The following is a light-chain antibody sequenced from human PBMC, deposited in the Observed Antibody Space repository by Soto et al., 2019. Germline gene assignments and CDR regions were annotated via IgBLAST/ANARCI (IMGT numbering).Light chain of an antibody. J-gene: IGKJ4*01. V-gene: IGKV1-9*01. Sequence: IQFTQSPSSLSASVGDRVTITCRASQDIAIYLAWYQQKPGEAPKMLIYAASTLYGGVPSRFSGSGSGTDFALTITSLQAEDFETYYCQQLRMYPSTFGGGTKVDIK. CDR2: AAS. CDR3: QQLRMYPST. CDR1: QDIAIY.